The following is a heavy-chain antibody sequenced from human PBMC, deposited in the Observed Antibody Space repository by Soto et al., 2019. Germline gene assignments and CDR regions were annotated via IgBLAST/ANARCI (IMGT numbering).Heavy chain of an antibody. CDR1: GGTFSSYA. CDR3: AREDRSWWLRRRSRVYYGMHV. V-gene: IGHV1-69*13. D-gene: IGHD5-12*01. Sequence: AVKVSCKASGGTFSSYAISWVRQAPGQGLEGMGGIIPIVCTANYAQKFQGRVTITADESTSTAYMELSSLRSEDTAGYSCAREDRSWWLRRRSRVYYGMHVWGQGTMVTVSS. CDR2: IIPIVCTA. J-gene: IGHJ6*02.